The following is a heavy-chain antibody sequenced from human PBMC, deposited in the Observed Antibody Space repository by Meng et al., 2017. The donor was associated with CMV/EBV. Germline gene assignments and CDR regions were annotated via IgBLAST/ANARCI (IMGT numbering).Heavy chain of an antibody. CDR3: ANGVLDIVVVPAATGPNAFDI. J-gene: IGHJ3*02. D-gene: IGHD2-2*01. V-gene: IGHV3-23*01. CDR2: ISGSGGRT. Sequence: GESLKISCAASGFTFSSYAMSWVRQAPGKGLEWVSAISGSGGRTYYADSVKGRFTISRDNSKNTLYLQMNSLRAEDTAVYYCANGVLDIVVVPAATGPNAFDIWGQGTMVTVSS. CDR1: GFTFSSYA.